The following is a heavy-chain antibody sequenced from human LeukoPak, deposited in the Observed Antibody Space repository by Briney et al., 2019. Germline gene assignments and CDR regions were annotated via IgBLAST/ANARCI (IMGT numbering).Heavy chain of an antibody. CDR2: IIPIFGTA. CDR3: AREAITIFGVVRTQTTYGPHRFDP. D-gene: IGHD3-3*01. V-gene: IGHV1-69*05. Sequence: SVQVSCKASGGTFSNYAISWVRQAPGQGLEWMGGIIPIFGTANFAQKFRGRVTMTRDMSTSTVYMELSSLRSEDTAVYYCAREAITIFGVVRTQTTYGPHRFDPWGQGTLVTVSS. J-gene: IGHJ5*02. CDR1: GGTFSNYA.